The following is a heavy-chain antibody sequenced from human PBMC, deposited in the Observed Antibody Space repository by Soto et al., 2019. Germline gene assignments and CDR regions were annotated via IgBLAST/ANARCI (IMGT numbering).Heavy chain of an antibody. Sequence: SETLSLTCTVSGGSISSGGYYWSWIRQHPGKGLEWIGYIYYSGSTYYNPSLKSRVTISVDTSKNQFSLKLSSVTAADTAVYYCARAVGGLDAFDIWGQGTLVTVSS. J-gene: IGHJ3*02. V-gene: IGHV4-31*03. D-gene: IGHD2-15*01. CDR1: GGSISSGGYY. CDR2: IYYSGST. CDR3: ARAVGGLDAFDI.